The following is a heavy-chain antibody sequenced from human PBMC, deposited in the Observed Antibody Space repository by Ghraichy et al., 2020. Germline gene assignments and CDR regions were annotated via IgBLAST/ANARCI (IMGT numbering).Heavy chain of an antibody. J-gene: IGHJ4*02. CDR1: GFTFSSYE. CDR2: ISSSGSTI. V-gene: IGHV3-48*03. Sequence: GGSLRLSCAASGFTFSSYEMNWVRQAPGKGLEWVSYISSSGSTIYYADSVKGRFTISRDNAKNSLYLQMNSLRAEDTAVYYCARGTNYAAFDYWGQGTLVTVSS. D-gene: IGHD4/OR15-4a*01. CDR3: ARGTNYAAFDY.